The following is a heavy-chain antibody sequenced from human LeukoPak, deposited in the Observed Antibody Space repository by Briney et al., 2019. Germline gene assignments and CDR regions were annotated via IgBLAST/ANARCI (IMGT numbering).Heavy chain of an antibody. V-gene: IGHV4-34*01. D-gene: IGHD2-8*01. CDR3: ARGGEYIVLMVYASTDWFDP. Sequence: SETLSLTCTVSGGSISSYYWSWIRQPPGKGLEWIGEINHSGSTNYNPSLKSRVTISVDTSKNQFSLKLSSVTAADTAVYYCARGGEYIVLMVYASTDWFDPWGQGTLVTVSS. CDR2: INHSGST. CDR1: GGSISSYY. J-gene: IGHJ5*02.